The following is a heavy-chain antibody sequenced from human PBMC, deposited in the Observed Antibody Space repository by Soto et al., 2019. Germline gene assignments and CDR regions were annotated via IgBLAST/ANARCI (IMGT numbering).Heavy chain of an antibody. J-gene: IGHJ4*02. CDR1: GYTFTGYY. D-gene: IGHD6-19*01. CDR2: INPNSGGT. V-gene: IGHV1-2*04. CDR3: ARAGRTRTVAAPFDY. Sequence: GASVKVSCKASGYTFTGYYMHWVRQAPGQGLEWMGWINPNSGGTNYAQKFQGWVTMTRDTSISTAYMELSRLRSDDTAVYYCARAGRTRTVAAPFDYWGQGTLVTVSS.